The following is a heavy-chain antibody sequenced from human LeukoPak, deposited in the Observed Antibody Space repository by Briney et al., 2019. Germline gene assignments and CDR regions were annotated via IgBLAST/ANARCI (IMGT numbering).Heavy chain of an antibody. V-gene: IGHV3-30-3*01. CDR2: ISYDGSNK. CDR3: ARESVATGYFDY. Sequence: GRSLRLSCAASGFTFSSYAMHWVRQAPGKGLEWVAVISYDGSNKFYADSVKGRFTISRDNAKNSLYLQMNSLRAEDTAVYYCARESVATGYFDYWGQGTLVTVSS. CDR1: GFTFSSYA. J-gene: IGHJ4*02. D-gene: IGHD5-12*01.